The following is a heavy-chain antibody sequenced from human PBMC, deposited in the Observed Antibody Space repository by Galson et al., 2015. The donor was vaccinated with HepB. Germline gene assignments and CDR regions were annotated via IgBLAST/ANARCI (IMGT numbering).Heavy chain of an antibody. CDR1: GYSFTSYW. Sequence: QSGAEVKKPGESLKISCKGSGYSFTSYWIGWVRQMPGKGLEWMGIIYPGDSDTRYSPSFQGQVTISADKSISTAYLQWSSLKASATAMYYCARRPTLKTGRWYFDLWGRGTLVTVAS. J-gene: IGHJ2*01. CDR2: IYPGDSDT. CDR3: ARRPTLKTGRWYFDL. D-gene: IGHD1-14*01. V-gene: IGHV5-51*03.